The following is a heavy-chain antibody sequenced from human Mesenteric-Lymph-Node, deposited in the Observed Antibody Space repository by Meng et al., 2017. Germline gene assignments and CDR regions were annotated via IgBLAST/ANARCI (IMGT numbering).Heavy chain of an antibody. D-gene: IGHD1-26*01. V-gene: IGHV3-21*06. Sequence: VRLVELGGGLVKPGGSLRLSCAASEFTFNTYNMNWVRQAPGKGLEWVSSISSSSTYTYYADSVKGRFSISRDTGKNSLNLQMNGLRVDDTAVYFCARGSGSYAGWFDPWGQGTLVTVSS. CDR1: EFTFNTYN. J-gene: IGHJ5*02. CDR3: ARGSGSYAGWFDP. CDR2: ISSSSTYT.